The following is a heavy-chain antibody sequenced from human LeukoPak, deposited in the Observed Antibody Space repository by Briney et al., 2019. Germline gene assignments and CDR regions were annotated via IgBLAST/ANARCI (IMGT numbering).Heavy chain of an antibody. CDR3: AREEGYCSGGSCYTLYYMDV. Sequence: GGSLRLSCAASGFTLSTYSMNWVRQAPGKGLEWVSYVSRSSSIIYYSDSVKGRFTISRDNAKNSLYLQMNSLRVEDTAVYYCAREEGYCSGGSCYTLYYMDVWGKGTTVTVSS. D-gene: IGHD2-15*01. V-gene: IGHV3-48*01. CDR1: GFTLSTYS. CDR2: VSRSSSII. J-gene: IGHJ6*03.